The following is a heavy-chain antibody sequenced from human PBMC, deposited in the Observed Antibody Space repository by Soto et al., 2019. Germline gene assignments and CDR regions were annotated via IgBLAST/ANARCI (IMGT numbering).Heavy chain of an antibody. J-gene: IGHJ6*02. Sequence: QVQLVQSGAEVKKPGSSVKVSCKASGGTFSSYAISWVRQAPGQGLEWMGGIIPFFGTANYAQKFQGRVTIPADESTSAAYMELSSLRSEDTAVYYCARARLGAITPLDLCYGMDVWGQGTTVTVSS. V-gene: IGHV1-69*01. D-gene: IGHD3-16*01. CDR1: GGTFSSYA. CDR3: ARARLGAITPLDLCYGMDV. CDR2: IIPFFGTA.